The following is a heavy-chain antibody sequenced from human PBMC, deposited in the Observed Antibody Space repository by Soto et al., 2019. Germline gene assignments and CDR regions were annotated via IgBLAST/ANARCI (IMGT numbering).Heavy chain of an antibody. Sequence: QVQLVQSGAEVKKPGASVKVSCKASGYTFTSYGISWVRQAPGQGLEWMGWISAYNGNTNYAQNVQGRVTMTTDTSPSTTYMELRSLRSDDTAVYYSARSLVGHSSYFDCWGQGTLVTVFS. J-gene: IGHJ4*02. CDR2: ISAYNGNT. CDR1: GYTFTSYG. CDR3: ARSLVGHSSYFDC. D-gene: IGHD2-15*01. V-gene: IGHV1-18*01.